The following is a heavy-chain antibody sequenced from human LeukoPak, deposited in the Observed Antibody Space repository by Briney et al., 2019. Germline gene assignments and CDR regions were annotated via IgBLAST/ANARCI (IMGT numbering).Heavy chain of an antibody. Sequence: GGSLRLSCAASGFTFSSYEMNWVRQAPGTGLEGVSYISSSSSTIYYADSVKGRFTISRDNAKNSLYLQMNSLRAEDTAVYYCARESYYDFWSGYYDIDYWGQGTLVTVSS. V-gene: IGHV3-48*01. J-gene: IGHJ4*02. D-gene: IGHD3-3*01. CDR3: ARESYYDFWSGYYDIDY. CDR1: GFTFSSYE. CDR2: ISSSSSTI.